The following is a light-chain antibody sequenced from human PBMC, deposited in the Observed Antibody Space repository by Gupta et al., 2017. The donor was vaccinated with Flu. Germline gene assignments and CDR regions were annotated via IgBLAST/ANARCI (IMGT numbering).Light chain of an antibody. CDR1: HDIRNY. CDR2: GAS. V-gene: IGKV1-16*01. CDR3: QQYHAYPPN. J-gene: IGKJ4*01. Sequence: DIQMTSSPSSLSASLGDRVTITCRASHDIRNYLAWFQQKPGTAPRSLIYGASTLQTGVLSRFSGSGSGTDLTLTISSLQPEDFATYFCQQYHAYPPNFGGGTKVEI.